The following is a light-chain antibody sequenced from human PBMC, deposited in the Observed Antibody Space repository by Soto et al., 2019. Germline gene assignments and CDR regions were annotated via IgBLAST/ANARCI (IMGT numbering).Light chain of an antibody. CDR2: DAS. CDR3: QQSYSTPLT. V-gene: IGKV1-5*01. CDR1: QSISDW. Sequence: DIQMTQSPSTLSASVGDRVTITCRASQSISDWLAWYQQKPGKAPKLLIYDASGLESGVPSRFSGSGSGTEFTLTISSLQPEDFATYYCQQSYSTPLTFGGGTKVDIK. J-gene: IGKJ4*01.